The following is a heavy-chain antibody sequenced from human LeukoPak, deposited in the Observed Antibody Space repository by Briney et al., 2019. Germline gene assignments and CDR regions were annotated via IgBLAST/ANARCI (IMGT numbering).Heavy chain of an antibody. V-gene: IGHV4-59*01. CDR2: NYYSGST. Sequence: SETLSLPCTVSGGFISSYYWSWIRQPPGKGLEWIGYNYYSGSTNYNPSLKSRVTISVDTSKNQFSLKLSSVTAADTAVYYCARAPIAAAGTGYGYWGQGTLVTVSS. D-gene: IGHD6-13*01. CDR3: ARAPIAAAGTGYGY. CDR1: GGFISSYY. J-gene: IGHJ4*02.